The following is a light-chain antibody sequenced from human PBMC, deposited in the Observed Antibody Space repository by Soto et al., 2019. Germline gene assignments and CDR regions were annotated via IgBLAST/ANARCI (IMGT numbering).Light chain of an antibody. V-gene: IGKV1-39*01. CDR2: GAP. Sequence: DIQMTQSPSSLSASVGDRVTITCRASQGISTSLSWYQQRPGKPPYLQLYGAPTLHSGVPSRFTGSGSATYFTLTINSLQPEDFATYYCQQTFATPLQVGNSFSHTFGQGTKVDIK. CDR3: QQTFATPLQVGNSFSHT. CDR1: QGISTS. J-gene: IGKJ2*01.